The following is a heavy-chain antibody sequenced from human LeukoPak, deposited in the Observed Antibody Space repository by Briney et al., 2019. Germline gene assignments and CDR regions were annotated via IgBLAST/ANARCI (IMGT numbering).Heavy chain of an antibody. J-gene: IGHJ4*02. Sequence: ASVKVSCKASGYTFTSYGISWVRQAPGQGLERMGWISAYNGNTNYAQKLQGRVTMTTDTSTSTAYMELRSLRSDDTAVYYCARHGSGSYFVGYFDYWGQGTLVTVSS. CDR1: GYTFTSYG. CDR3: ARHGSGSYFVGYFDY. CDR2: ISAYNGNT. D-gene: IGHD3-10*01. V-gene: IGHV1-18*01.